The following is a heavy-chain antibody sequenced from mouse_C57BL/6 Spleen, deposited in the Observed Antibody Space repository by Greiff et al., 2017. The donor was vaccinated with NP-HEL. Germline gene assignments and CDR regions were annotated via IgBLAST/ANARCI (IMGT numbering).Heavy chain of an antibody. CDR2: IDPSGSET. CDR1: GYTFTSYW. D-gene: IGHD2-3*01. J-gene: IGHJ2*01. Sequence: QVQLQQPGAELVRPGSSVKLSCKASGYTFTSYWMHWVKQRPIQGLEWIGNIDPSGSETHYNQKFKDKATLTVDKSSSTAYMQLSSLTSEDSAVYYCARYDGYYVDYWGQGTTLTVSS. V-gene: IGHV1-52*01. CDR3: ARYDGYYVDY.